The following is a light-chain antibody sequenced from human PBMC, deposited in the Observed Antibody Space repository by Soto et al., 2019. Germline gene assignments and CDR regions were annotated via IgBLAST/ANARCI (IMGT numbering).Light chain of an antibody. Sequence: DIQMTQSPSIVSASVGDRVTITCRASQRIDTWLAWYQQKPGTAPKLLIYKATTLQSGVPSRFSGSGSGTAFTIAISSLEPDDFATYYCQEYETFSPWTFGQGTKVEVK. V-gene: IGKV1-5*03. CDR3: QEYETFSPWT. J-gene: IGKJ1*01. CDR1: QRIDTW. CDR2: KAT.